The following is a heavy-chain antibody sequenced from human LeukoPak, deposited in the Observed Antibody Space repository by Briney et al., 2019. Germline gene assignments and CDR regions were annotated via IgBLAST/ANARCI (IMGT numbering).Heavy chain of an antibody. V-gene: IGHV3-23*01. CDR1: GFTFSIYA. CDR2: ISGSSNDR. D-gene: IGHD1-26*01. CDR3: ARYSGSYYYPPAWDL. Sequence: GGSLRLSCAASGFTFSIYAMSWARRAPGKGLEWVSAISGSSNDRYYADSVKGRFTISRDNSKNTLYLQMDSLRADDTAVYYCARYSGSYYYPPAWDLWGQGTLVTVSS. J-gene: IGHJ4*02.